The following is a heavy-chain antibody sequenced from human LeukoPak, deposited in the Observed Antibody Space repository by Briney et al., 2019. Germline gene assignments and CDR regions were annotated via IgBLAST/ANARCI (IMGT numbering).Heavy chain of an antibody. J-gene: IGHJ4*02. CDR1: GFTFSSYA. CDR2: ISGSGGST. Sequence: GGSLRLSCAASGFTFSSYAMSWVRQAPGKGLEWVSAISGSGGSTYYADSVKGRFTISRDNSKNTLYLQMNSLRAEDTPVYYCAISPTFYCSGGSCYSDYWGQGTLVTVSS. D-gene: IGHD2-15*01. CDR3: AISPTFYCSGGSCYSDY. V-gene: IGHV3-23*01.